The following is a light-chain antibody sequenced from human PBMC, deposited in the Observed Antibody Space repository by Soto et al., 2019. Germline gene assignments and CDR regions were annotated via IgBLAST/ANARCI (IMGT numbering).Light chain of an antibody. J-gene: IGKJ1*01. CDR1: QTVNGNS. Sequence: EPVLTQSPGTLSLSPGERATLSCRASQTVNGNSLDWYQQKPGQAPRLLSYDTSSRATGIPDRFSGSGAGTDCTLPFSRLEPECFEVYYFQKCGSLPGTFGQGTRVDIK. CDR3: QKCGSLPGT. V-gene: IGKV3-20*01. CDR2: DTS.